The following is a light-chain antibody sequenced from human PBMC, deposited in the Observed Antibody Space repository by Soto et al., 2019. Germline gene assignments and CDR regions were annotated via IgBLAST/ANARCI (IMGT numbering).Light chain of an antibody. J-gene: IGLJ1*01. CDR1: SSDVGFSNY. Sequence: QSALTQPASVSGSPGQSITISCTGTSSDVGFSNYVFWYQQHPGKAPKLIISDVSNRPSGVSNRFSGSTSGNTASLTISGLQAEDEADYYCSSYTSSSTDVFGTGTKVTVL. CDR3: SSYTSSSTDV. CDR2: DVS. V-gene: IGLV2-14*01.